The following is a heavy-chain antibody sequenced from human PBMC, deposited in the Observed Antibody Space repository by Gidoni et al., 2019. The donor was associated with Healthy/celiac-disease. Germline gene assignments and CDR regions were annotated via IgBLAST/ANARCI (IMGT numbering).Heavy chain of an antibody. CDR1: GGSISSSSYY. D-gene: IGHD6-19*01. CDR3: ATKSREYSSGGGAFDY. Sequence: QLQLQESGPGLVKPSETLSLTCTVSGGSISSSSYYWGWIRQPPGKGLEWIGSIYYSGSTYYNPSLKSRVTISVDTSKNQFSLKLSSVTAADTAVYYCATKSREYSSGGGAFDYWGQGTLVTVSS. CDR2: IYYSGST. J-gene: IGHJ4*02. V-gene: IGHV4-39*01.